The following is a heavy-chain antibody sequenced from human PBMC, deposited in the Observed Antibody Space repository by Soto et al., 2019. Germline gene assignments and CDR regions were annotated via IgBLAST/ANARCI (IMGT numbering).Heavy chain of an antibody. D-gene: IGHD3-10*01. CDR3: AREGEYYYGSGSYGAAFDI. CDR1: GGSISSYY. V-gene: IGHV4-59*01. CDR2: IYYSGST. Sequence: LSLTCTVSGGSISSYYWSWIRQPPGKGLAWIGYIYYSGSTNYNPSLKSRVTISVDTSKNQFSLKLSSVTAADTAVYYCAREGEYYYGSGSYGAAFDIWGQGTMVTVS. J-gene: IGHJ3*02.